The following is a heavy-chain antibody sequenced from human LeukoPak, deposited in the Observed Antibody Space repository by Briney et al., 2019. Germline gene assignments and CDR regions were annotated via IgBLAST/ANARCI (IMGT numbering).Heavy chain of an antibody. CDR2: IKEDGSDK. Sequence: GGSLRLSCEASGFIFSNYWMAWVRQAPGKGLEWVANIKEDGSDKNYVESMKGRYTISRDNAQNSLSLQMNSLRAEDTAVYYCARDLLLYFGEVTMAFDYWGLGTLVTVSS. CDR1: GFIFSNYW. V-gene: IGHV3-7*01. D-gene: IGHD3-10*01. J-gene: IGHJ4*02. CDR3: ARDLLLYFGEVTMAFDY.